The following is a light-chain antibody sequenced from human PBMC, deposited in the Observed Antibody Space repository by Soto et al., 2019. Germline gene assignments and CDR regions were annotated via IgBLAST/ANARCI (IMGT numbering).Light chain of an antibody. CDR2: EVN. CDR3: SSYTTSAPYV. CDR1: NSDVGGYNY. Sequence: QSALTQPASVSGSPGQSITISCTGSNSDVGGYNYVSWYQQHPGRAPKVMIFEVNNRPSGVSNRFSGSKSGNAASLTISGLQAEDEADYYCSSYTTSAPYVFGSGTKVTVL. V-gene: IGLV2-14*01. J-gene: IGLJ1*01.